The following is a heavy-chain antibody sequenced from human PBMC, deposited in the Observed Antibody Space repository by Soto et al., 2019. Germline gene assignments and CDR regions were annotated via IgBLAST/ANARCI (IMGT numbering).Heavy chain of an antibody. J-gene: IGHJ4*02. V-gene: IGHV1-69*02. CDR2: VNPILSMS. CDR3: ASSYGSGYRAFDY. D-gene: IGHD3-10*01. CDR1: GDTFNFYS. Sequence: QVQLVQSGAEVKRPGSSVKVSCKASGDTFNFYSINWVRQAPGVGLEWVGRVNPILSMSNYAQRFQGRVTMTADKSQSTAYMELRSLRSEDTAIYYCASSYGSGYRAFDYWGQGALVTVSS.